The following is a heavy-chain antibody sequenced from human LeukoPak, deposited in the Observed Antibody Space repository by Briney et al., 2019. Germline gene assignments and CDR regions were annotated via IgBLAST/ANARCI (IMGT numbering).Heavy chain of an antibody. CDR3: ARVAAAGTNDAFDI. D-gene: IGHD6-13*01. Sequence: SETLSLTCTVSGGSISSYYWSWIRQPPGKGLEWIGYIYYSGSTNYNPSLKSRVTISVDTSKNRFSLKLSSVTAADTAVYYCARVAAAGTNDAFDIWGQGTMVTVSS. CDR2: IYYSGST. V-gene: IGHV4-59*12. J-gene: IGHJ3*02. CDR1: GGSISSYY.